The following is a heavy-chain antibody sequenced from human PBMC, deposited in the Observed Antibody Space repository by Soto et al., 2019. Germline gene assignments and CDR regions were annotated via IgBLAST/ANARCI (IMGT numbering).Heavy chain of an antibody. Sequence: GESLKISCKGSGYSFTSYWIGWVRQMPGKGLEWMGIIYPGDSDTRYSPSFQGQVTISADKSISTAYLQWSSLKASDTTMYYCARLGNRCGGDCYLGYYYGMDVWGQGTTVTVSS. D-gene: IGHD2-21*02. J-gene: IGHJ6*02. CDR2: IYPGDSDT. V-gene: IGHV5-51*01. CDR3: ARLGNRCGGDCYLGYYYGMDV. CDR1: GYSFTSYW.